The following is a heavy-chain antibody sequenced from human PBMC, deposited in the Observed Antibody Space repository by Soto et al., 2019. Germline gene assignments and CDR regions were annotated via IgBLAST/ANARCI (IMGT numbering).Heavy chain of an antibody. V-gene: IGHV1-69*01. J-gene: IGHJ5*02. CDR3: ARSGEAYYDVLTGYYKGSWFDP. Sequence: QVQLVQSGAEVRRTGSSVKVSCKASGGSFSYYAFSWVRQGPGQGLEWMGGIIPLFGTTKYAQTLQGRVTITADESTNIVYMELSSLRSEDTAVYYCARSGEAYYDVLTGYYKGSWFDPWGQGTLVTVSS. D-gene: IGHD3-9*01. CDR2: IIPLFGTT. CDR1: GGSFSYYA.